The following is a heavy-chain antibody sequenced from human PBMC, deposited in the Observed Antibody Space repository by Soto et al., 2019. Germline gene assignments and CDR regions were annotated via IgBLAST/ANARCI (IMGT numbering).Heavy chain of an antibody. J-gene: IGHJ6*02. CDR3: AREFGSGWYLGYYYYGMDV. CDR2: ISAYNGNT. V-gene: IGHV1-18*01. Sequence: ASVKVSCKASGYTFTSYGISWVRQAPGQGLEWMGWISAYNGNTNYAQKLQGRVTMTTDTSTSTAYMELRSLRSDDTAVYYCAREFGSGWYLGYYYYGMDVWGQGTRVTVSS. CDR1: GYTFTSYG. D-gene: IGHD6-19*01.